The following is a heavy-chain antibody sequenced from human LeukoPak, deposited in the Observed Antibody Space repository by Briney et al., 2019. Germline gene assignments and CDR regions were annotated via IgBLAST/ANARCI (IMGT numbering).Heavy chain of an antibody. CDR3: ASIYYDFWSGYRPALDV. D-gene: IGHD3-3*01. CDR2: IYYSGST. J-gene: IGHJ6*04. V-gene: IGHV4-59*01. CDR1: GGSISSYY. Sequence: PSETLSLTCTVSGGSISSYYWSWIRQPPGKGLEWIGYIYYSGSTKNNPSLKSRVTISLDTSKNQFSLKLSSVTAADTAVYYCASIYYDFWSGYRPALDVWGKGTTVTVSS.